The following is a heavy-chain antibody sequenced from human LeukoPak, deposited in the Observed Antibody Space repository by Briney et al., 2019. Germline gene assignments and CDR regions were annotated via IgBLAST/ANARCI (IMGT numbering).Heavy chain of an antibody. V-gene: IGHV4-34*01. CDR1: GGSFSGYY. CDR2: INHSGST. CDR3: ARGYVETAMVSLPFDY. J-gene: IGHJ4*02. D-gene: IGHD5-18*01. Sequence: SETLSLTCAVYGGSFSGYYWSWIRQPPGKGLEWIGEINHSGSTNYNPSLKSRVTISVDTSKSQFSLKLSSVTAADTAVYYCARGYVETAMVSLPFDYWGQGTLVTVSS.